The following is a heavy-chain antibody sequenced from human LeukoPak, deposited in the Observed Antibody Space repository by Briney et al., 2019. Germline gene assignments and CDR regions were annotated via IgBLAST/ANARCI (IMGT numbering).Heavy chain of an antibody. Sequence: GGSLRLSCAASGFTFSSYGMHWVRQAPGKGLEWVAFIRYDGSNKYYADSVKGRFTISRDNSKNTLYLQMNSLRAEDTAVYYCAREVSRGTYYIDYWGQGTLVTVSS. CDR1: GFTFSSYG. D-gene: IGHD5/OR15-5a*01. V-gene: IGHV3-30*02. CDR2: IRYDGSNK. CDR3: AREVSRGTYYIDY. J-gene: IGHJ4*02.